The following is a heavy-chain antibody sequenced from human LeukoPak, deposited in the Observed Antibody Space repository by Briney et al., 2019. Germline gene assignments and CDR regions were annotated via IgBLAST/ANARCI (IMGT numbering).Heavy chain of an antibody. V-gene: IGHV3-23*01. D-gene: IGHD3-22*01. Sequence: PGGSLRLSCAASGFTFSSDAMSWVRQAPGKGLEWVSAISGSGGSTYYADSVKGRFTISRDNAKNSLYLQMNSLRAEDTALYYCAREGYYYDSSGYYSYWGQGTLVTVSS. CDR3: AREGYYYDSSGYYSY. J-gene: IGHJ4*02. CDR2: ISGSGGST. CDR1: GFTFSSDA.